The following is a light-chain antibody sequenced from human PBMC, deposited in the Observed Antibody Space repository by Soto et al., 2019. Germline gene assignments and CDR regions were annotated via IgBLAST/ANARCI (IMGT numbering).Light chain of an antibody. CDR1: QSINSW. J-gene: IGKJ4*01. V-gene: IGKV1-5*01. CDR3: HQYKTYPLT. CDR2: DVS. Sequence: DIQKTQSPSTLSASVGDRVTITCRASQSINSWLAWYQQKPGKAPKLLIYDVSSLESGVPLRFSGSGSGTEFTLTISSLQPDDFATYYCHQYKTYPLTFGGGTKVDIK.